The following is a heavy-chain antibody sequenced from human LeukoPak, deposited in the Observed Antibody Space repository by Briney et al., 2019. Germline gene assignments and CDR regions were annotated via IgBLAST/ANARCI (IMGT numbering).Heavy chain of an antibody. Sequence: PGGSLRLSRAASGFTFSSYGMHWVRQAPGKGLEWVAVIWYDGSNKYYADSVKGRFTISRDNSKNTLYLQMNSLRAEDTAVYYCARDRGPRGSAMDVWGQGTTVTVSS. CDR3: ARDRGPRGSAMDV. CDR2: IWYDGSNK. D-gene: IGHD3-10*01. J-gene: IGHJ6*02. CDR1: GFTFSSYG. V-gene: IGHV3-33*01.